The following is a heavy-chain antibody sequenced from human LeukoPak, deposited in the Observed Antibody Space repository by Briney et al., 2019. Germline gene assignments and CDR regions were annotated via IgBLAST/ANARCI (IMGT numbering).Heavy chain of an antibody. J-gene: IGHJ4*02. V-gene: IGHV4-39*01. Sequence: SETLSLTCTVSGGSVSSTSYYWGWIRQPPGRGVEWVGGISYSGSAYYNPSRKRRVTISVDTSKKQFSLKLTSVTAADTAVYYCGRVILGEAKSPIDCWGQGTLVTVSS. CDR1: GGSVSSTSYY. CDR2: ISYSGSA. D-gene: IGHD3-10*01. CDR3: GRVILGEAKSPIDC.